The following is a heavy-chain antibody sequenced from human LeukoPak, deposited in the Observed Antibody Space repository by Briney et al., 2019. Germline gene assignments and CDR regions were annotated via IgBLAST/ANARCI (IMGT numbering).Heavy chain of an antibody. D-gene: IGHD1-26*01. Sequence: KTSGTLSLTCAVSGGSILTTNWLGWVRQPPGEGLEWIGEFHLSGASNYNPSLKSRVNMSIDNSKNQLSMELTSVAAADTAIYYCTRESGAFSPFGFWGQGTLVTVSS. CDR2: FHLSGAS. V-gene: IGHV4-4*02. J-gene: IGHJ4*02. CDR1: GGSILTTNW. CDR3: TRESGAFSPFGF.